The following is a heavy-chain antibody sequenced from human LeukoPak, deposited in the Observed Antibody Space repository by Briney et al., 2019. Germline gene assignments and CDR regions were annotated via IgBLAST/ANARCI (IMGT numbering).Heavy chain of an antibody. V-gene: IGHV3-30*04. CDR3: ARASGGSYCSGGSCYSPDY. CDR2: ISYDGSNK. Sequence: GGSLRLSCAASGSTFSSYAMHWVRQAPGKGLEWVAVISYDGSNKYYADSVKGRFTISRDNSKNTLYLQMNSLRAEDTAVYYCARASGGSYCSGGSCYSPDYWGQGTLVTVSS. D-gene: IGHD2-15*01. J-gene: IGHJ4*02. CDR1: GSTFSSYA.